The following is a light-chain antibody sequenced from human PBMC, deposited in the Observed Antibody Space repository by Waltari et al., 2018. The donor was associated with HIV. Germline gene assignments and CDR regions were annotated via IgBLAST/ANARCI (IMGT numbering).Light chain of an antibody. CDR2: DVR. Sequence: QSALTQPASVSGSPGQSITISCTETSSDIDGPNYVSWYQQHPGKAPKLIIYDVRNRPSGVSSRFSGSKSGITASLTSSGLQAEDEADYYCTAYTSTPTDTAVGFGGGTNLTVL. V-gene: IGLV2-14*03. CDR1: SSDIDGPNY. CDR3: TAYTSTPTDTAVG. J-gene: IGLJ2*01.